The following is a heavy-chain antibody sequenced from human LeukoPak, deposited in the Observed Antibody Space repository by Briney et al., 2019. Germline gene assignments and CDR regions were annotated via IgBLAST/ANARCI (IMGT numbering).Heavy chain of an antibody. J-gene: IGHJ5*02. CDR1: GGSFSGYY. CDR3: ARDFFDFWSGYYTQSNNWFDP. D-gene: IGHD3-3*01. CDR2: IYTSGST. V-gene: IGHV4-59*10. Sequence: SETLSLTCAVYGGSFSGYYWSWIRQPPGKGLEWIGRIYTSGSTNYNPSLKSRVTISVDTSKNQFSLKLSSVTAADTAVYYCARDFFDFWSGYYTQSNNWFDPWGQGTLVTVSS.